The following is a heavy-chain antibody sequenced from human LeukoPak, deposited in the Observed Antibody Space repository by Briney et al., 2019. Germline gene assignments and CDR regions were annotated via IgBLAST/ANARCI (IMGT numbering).Heavy chain of an antibody. Sequence: GESLRLSCAASGFTFSDLGMHWVRQAPGKGLEWVAFIQFDESSKNYADSVKGRFTISRDNSKNTVYLQVNSLRAEDTAVYYCAKEDGTVVVSTFGDWGQGTLVTVSS. J-gene: IGHJ4*02. V-gene: IGHV3-30*02. CDR2: IQFDESSK. CDR3: AKEDGTVVVSTFGD. CDR1: GFTFSDLG. D-gene: IGHD3-22*01.